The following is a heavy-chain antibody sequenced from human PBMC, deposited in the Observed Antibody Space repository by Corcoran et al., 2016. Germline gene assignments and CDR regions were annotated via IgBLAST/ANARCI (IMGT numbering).Heavy chain of an antibody. Sequence: QVQLVESGGGVVRPGRSLRLSCAASGFSFRSNGMHWVRQAPGKGLEWVAVISYDGSDKYYANSVKGRFTISRDNSKNTLYLQMNSLRAEDTAVYYCAKRPGNSKDKNWFDPWGQGTLVTVSS. CDR3: AKRPGNSKDKNWFDP. CDR2: ISYDGSDK. D-gene: IGHD4-4*01. J-gene: IGHJ5*02. CDR1: GFSFRSNG. V-gene: IGHV3-30*18.